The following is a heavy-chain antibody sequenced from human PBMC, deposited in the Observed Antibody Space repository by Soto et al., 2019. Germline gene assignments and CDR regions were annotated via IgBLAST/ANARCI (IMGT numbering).Heavy chain of an antibody. CDR1: GFNFNTYY. Sequence: GGSLRLSCAASGFNFNTYYMYWVRQAPGTGLVWVSRINRDGSSTSYADSVKGRFTISRDNAKNTLYLQMNSLRAEDTAVYHCVRVGYQLPFYDYWGQGTLVTVSS. V-gene: IGHV3-74*01. J-gene: IGHJ4*02. CDR2: INRDGSST. D-gene: IGHD2-2*01. CDR3: VRVGYQLPFYDY.